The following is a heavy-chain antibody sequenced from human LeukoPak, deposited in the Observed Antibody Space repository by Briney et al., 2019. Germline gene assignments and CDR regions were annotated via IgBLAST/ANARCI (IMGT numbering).Heavy chain of an antibody. CDR2: ISSSSLYI. V-gene: IGHV3-21*06. Sequence: GGSLRLSCAASGFTFSDYSMNWVRQAPGKGLEWVSYISSSSLYINYADSVKGRFTVSRDNAKNSLFLQMNSLRAEDTAVYYCVREAYEYHFDYRGQGTLVTVSS. CDR1: GFTFSDYS. J-gene: IGHJ4*02. D-gene: IGHD5-12*01. CDR3: VREAYEYHFDY.